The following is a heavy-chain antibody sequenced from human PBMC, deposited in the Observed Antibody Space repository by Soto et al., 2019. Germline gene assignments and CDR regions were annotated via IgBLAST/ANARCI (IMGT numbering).Heavy chain of an antibody. V-gene: IGHV3-23*01. D-gene: IGHD6-13*01. J-gene: IGHJ5*01. CDR1: GFTFTSYA. CDR3: AKARYSSSWFGY. CDR2: ISVSGGST. Sequence: EVQLLESGGGLVQPGGSLRLSCAASGFTFTSYAMCWVRQAPGKGLEWVSSISVSGGSTYYADSVKGRFTISRDNSKNTLYLQMNSLRAEDTAVYYCAKARYSSSWFGYWGQGTLVTVSS.